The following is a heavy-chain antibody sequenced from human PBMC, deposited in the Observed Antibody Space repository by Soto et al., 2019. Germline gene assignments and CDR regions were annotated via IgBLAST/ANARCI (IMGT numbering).Heavy chain of an antibody. CDR2: IYPRDSDI. J-gene: IGHJ6*02. CDR3: ARRGEGLYYYYGMDV. V-gene: IGHV5-51*01. D-gene: IGHD3-10*01. CDR1: GYSFTSYW. Sequence: GEALKISCQGSGYSFTSYWIVWVRQMPGKGLEWMGSIYPRDSDIRYSPSFQGQVTLSADKSITTAYLQWGSLKASDTAIYYCARRGEGLYYYYGMDVWGLGTSVTVS.